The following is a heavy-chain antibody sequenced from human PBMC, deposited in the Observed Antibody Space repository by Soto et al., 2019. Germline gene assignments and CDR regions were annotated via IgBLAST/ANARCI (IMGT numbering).Heavy chain of an antibody. CDR3: ATHPPASYCSTTSCYRSFHMDV. V-gene: IGHV3-48*01. CDR1: GFTLTYYS. Sequence: EVQLVESGGGLVHPGGSLRLSCAASGFTLTYYSVNWVRQAPGKGLEWVSCSSSRTGSIYYADSVKGRFTISRDNAENSLFLQMNSLRADDTAVYYCATHPPASYCSTTSCYRSFHMDVWGKGTTVTVSS. D-gene: IGHD2-2*01. CDR2: SSSRTGSI. J-gene: IGHJ6*03.